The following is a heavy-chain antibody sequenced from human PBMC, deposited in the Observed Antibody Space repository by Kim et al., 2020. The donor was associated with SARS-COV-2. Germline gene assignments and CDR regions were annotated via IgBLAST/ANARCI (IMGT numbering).Heavy chain of an antibody. J-gene: IGHJ4*02. V-gene: IGHV4-59*08. CDR3: ATGDTAMGLGD. D-gene: IGHD5-18*01. Sequence: SETLSLTCTVSGGSISSYYWSWIRQPPGKGLEWIGYIYYSGSTNYNASLKSGVTISVDTSKNQFSLKLSSVTAAETAVYYCATGDTAMGLGDWGQGTLVT. CDR1: GGSISSYY. CDR2: IYYSGST.